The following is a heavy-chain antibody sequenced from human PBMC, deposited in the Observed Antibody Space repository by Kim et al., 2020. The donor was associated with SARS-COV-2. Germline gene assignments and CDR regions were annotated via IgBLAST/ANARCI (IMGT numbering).Heavy chain of an antibody. J-gene: IGHJ4*02. D-gene: IGHD3-16*01. CDR1: GFSFSSYW. CDR3: ARVGGGYTFDY. CDR2: IKHDGREI. Sequence: GGSLRLSCAASGFSFSSYWMSWVRQAPGKGLEWVANIKHDGREIDYVDSVKGRFTISRDNARNSLYLQMNSLRAEDTAVYYCARVGGGYTFDYWGQGTLVTVSS. V-gene: IGHV3-7*03.